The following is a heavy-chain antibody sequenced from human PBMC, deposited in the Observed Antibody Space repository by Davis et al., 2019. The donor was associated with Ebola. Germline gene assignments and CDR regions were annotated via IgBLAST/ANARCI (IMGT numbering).Heavy chain of an antibody. D-gene: IGHD2-21*01. Sequence: GESLKISCAASGFTVSSNYMSWVRQAPGKGLEWVSVIYSGGSTYYADSVKGRFTISRDNSKNTLYLQMNSLRAEDTAVYYCARDYCGGDCYLFDYWGQGTLVTVSS. J-gene: IGHJ4*02. CDR3: ARDYCGGDCYLFDY. CDR2: IYSGGST. V-gene: IGHV3-53*01. CDR1: GFTVSSNY.